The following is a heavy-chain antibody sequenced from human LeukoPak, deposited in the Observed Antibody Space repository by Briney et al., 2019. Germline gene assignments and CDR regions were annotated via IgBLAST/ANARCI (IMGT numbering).Heavy chain of an antibody. CDR3: ARVVVVPAAILDYYGMDV. CDR2: IYYSGST. Sequence: SETLSLTCTVSGGSISSYYWSWIRQPPGKGLEWIGYIYYSGSTNYNPSLKSRVTISVDTPKNQFSLKLSSVTAADTAVYYCARVVVVPAAILDYYGMDVWGQGTTVTVSS. J-gene: IGHJ6*02. D-gene: IGHD2-2*02. V-gene: IGHV4-59*01. CDR1: GGSISSYY.